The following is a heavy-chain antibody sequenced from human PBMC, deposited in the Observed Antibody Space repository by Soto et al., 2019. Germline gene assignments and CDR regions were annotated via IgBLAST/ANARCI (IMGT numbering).Heavy chain of an antibody. CDR1: GYTFTSYD. CDR2: MNPNSGNT. V-gene: IGHV1-8*01. Sequence: ALVKVSCKASGYTFTSYDINWVRQATGQGLEWMGWMNPNSGNTGYAQKFQGRVTMTRNTSISTAYMELSSLRSEDTAVYYCASKGHNWNYVGNYYYYGMDVWGQGTTVTVSS. CDR3: ASKGHNWNYVGNYYYYGMDV. J-gene: IGHJ6*02. D-gene: IGHD1-7*01.